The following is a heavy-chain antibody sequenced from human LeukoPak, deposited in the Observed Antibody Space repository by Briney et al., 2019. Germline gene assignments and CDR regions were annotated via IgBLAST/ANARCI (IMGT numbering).Heavy chain of an antibody. Sequence: GGSLRLSCAASGFTVSSNYMSWVRQAPGKGLEWVSVIYSGGSTYYADSVKGRFTISRDNSKNTLYLQMNSLRAEDTAVYYCTRVYGSGSWFEYENNWFDPWGQGTLVTVSS. CDR2: IYSGGST. V-gene: IGHV3-53*01. CDR3: TRVYGSGSWFEYENNWFDP. D-gene: IGHD3-10*01. J-gene: IGHJ5*02. CDR1: GFTVSSNY.